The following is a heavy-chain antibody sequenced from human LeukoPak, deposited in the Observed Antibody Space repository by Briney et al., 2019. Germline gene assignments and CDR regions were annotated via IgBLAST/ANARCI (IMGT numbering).Heavy chain of an antibody. V-gene: IGHV3-49*04. CDR2: IRSKAYGGTT. Sequence: GGSLRLSCTASGFTFGDYAMSWVRQAPGKGLEWVGFIRSKAYGGTTEYAASVKGRFTISRDDSKSIAYLQMNSLKTEDTAVYYCTSLTDSSGYGDVYWGQGTLVTVSS. D-gene: IGHD3-22*01. J-gene: IGHJ4*02. CDR3: TSLTDSSGYGDVY. CDR1: GFTFGDYA.